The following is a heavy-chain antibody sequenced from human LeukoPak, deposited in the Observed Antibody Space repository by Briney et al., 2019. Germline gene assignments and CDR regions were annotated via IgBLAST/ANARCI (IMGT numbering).Heavy chain of an antibody. Sequence: GASVKVSCKASGYTFTSYGISWVRQAPGQGLEWMGWSSGYNDNTNYAQKFQGRVTMTTDTSTSTAYMELRSLRSDDTAVYYCARDKLNPVYLRNWGQGTMVTVSS. CDR1: GYTFTSYG. V-gene: IGHV1-18*01. D-gene: IGHD5/OR15-5a*01. CDR2: SSGYNDNT. CDR3: ARDKLNPVYLRN. J-gene: IGHJ3*01.